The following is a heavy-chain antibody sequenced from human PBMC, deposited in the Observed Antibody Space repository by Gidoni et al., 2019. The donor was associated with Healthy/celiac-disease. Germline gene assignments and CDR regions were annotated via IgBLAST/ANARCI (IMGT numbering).Heavy chain of an antibody. CDR2: IVVGSGNT. V-gene: IGHV1-58*01. D-gene: IGHD2-2*02. Sequence: QMQLVQSGPEVKTPGTSVKVSCKASGFTFTSSAVEWVRQARGQRLEWIGWIVVGSGNTNYAQKFQERVTITRDMSTSTAYMELSSLRSEDTAVYYCAARASGDIVVVPAAIGAFDIWGQGTMVTVSS. CDR3: AARASGDIVVVPAAIGAFDI. J-gene: IGHJ3*02. CDR1: GFTFTSSA.